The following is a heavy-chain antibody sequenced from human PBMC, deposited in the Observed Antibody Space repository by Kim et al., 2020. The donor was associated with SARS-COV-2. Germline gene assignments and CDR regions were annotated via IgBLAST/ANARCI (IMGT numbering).Heavy chain of an antibody. J-gene: IGHJ4*02. D-gene: IGHD3-22*01. CDR3: SFSYYDSSGYSDY. V-gene: IGHV4-34*01. Sequence: YNPSLKSRVTISVDTSKNQFSLKLSSVTAADTAVYYCSFSYYDSSGYSDYWGQGTLVTVSS.